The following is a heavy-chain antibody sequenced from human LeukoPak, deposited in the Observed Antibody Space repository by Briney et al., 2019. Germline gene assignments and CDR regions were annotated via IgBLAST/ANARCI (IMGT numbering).Heavy chain of an antibody. CDR2: VDAGNGNT. V-gene: IGHV1-3*01. CDR1: GYTFTSYA. Sequence: ASVKVSCKASGYTFTSYAIHWVRQAPGQRLEWMGWVDAGNGNTKYSQKFQGRVTITRDTSATTAYMALSSLGSEDTAVYYCARDNRIYSPFDYWGQGTLVTVSS. D-gene: IGHD2-21*01. J-gene: IGHJ4*02. CDR3: ARDNRIYSPFDY.